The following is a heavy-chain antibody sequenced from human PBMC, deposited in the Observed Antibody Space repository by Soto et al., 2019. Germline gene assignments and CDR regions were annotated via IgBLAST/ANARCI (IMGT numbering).Heavy chain of an antibody. CDR2: ISGGGDNT. V-gene: IGHV3-23*01. Sequence: GGSLRLSCGASGFTFSNYAMSWVRQAPEKGLEWVSAISGGGDNTYYAESVKGRFTISRDNSKNMLYLQMNGLRAEDTAVYYCVKDHDYGDRGPTWGQGTMVTVSS. J-gene: IGHJ3*01. CDR1: GFTFSNYA. CDR3: VKDHDYGDRGPT. D-gene: IGHD4-17*01.